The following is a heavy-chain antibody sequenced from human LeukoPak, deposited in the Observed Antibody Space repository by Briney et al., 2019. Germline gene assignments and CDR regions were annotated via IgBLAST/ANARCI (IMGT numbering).Heavy chain of an antibody. Sequence: GGSLRLSCAASGFTSDDYAMHWVRQAPGKGLEWVSGISWNSGSIGYADSVKGRFTISRDNAKNSLYLQMNSLRAEDTALYYCAKVHGDSSGYYYEFDPWGQGTLVTVSS. CDR1: GFTSDDYA. CDR2: ISWNSGSI. V-gene: IGHV3-9*02. J-gene: IGHJ5*02. CDR3: AKVHGDSSGYYYEFDP. D-gene: IGHD3-22*01.